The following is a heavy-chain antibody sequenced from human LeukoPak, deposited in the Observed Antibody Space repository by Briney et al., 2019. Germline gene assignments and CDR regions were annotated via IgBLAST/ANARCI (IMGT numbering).Heavy chain of an antibody. J-gene: IGHJ3*02. CDR1: DGSIRNSINY. V-gene: IGHV4-39*01. Sequence: PSETLSLSCTVSDGSIRNSINYWVCIRQPPGQELEWIGNIYYSGTTYDNPSLNSRVTISVYTSNNQFSLKLFSVTAADTAVYSCARRALHAFDIWGQGTMVTVSS. CDR3: ARRALHAFDI. CDR2: IYYSGTT.